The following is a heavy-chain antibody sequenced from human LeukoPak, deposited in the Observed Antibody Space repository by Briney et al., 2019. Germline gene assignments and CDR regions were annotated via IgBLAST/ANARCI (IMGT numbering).Heavy chain of an antibody. CDR1: GGTFSSYA. D-gene: IGHD3-9*01. CDR2: INPNSGGT. Sequence: ASVKVSCKASGGTFSSYAISWVRQAPGQGLEWMGWINPNSGGTNYAQKFQGRVTMTRDTSISTAYMELSRLRSDDTAVYYCARDIARYYDILTGYYDYWGQGTLVTVSS. V-gene: IGHV1-2*02. J-gene: IGHJ4*02. CDR3: ARDIARYYDILTGYYDY.